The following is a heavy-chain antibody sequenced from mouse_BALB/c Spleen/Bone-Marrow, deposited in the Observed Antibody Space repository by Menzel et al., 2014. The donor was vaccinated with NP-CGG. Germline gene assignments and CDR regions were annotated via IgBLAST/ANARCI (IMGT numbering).Heavy chain of an antibody. D-gene: IGHD1-1*01. V-gene: IGHV1-69*02. J-gene: IGHJ2*01. CDR3: TREGYYGSSYVGY. CDR2: IYPSDSYT. Sequence: QVQLKESGAELVRPGASVKLSCKASGYTFTSYWINWVKQRPGQGLEWIGNIYPSDSYTNYNQKFKDKATLTVDKSSSTAYMQLSSPTSEDSAVYYCTREGYYGSSYVGYWGQGTTLTVSS. CDR1: GYTFTSYW.